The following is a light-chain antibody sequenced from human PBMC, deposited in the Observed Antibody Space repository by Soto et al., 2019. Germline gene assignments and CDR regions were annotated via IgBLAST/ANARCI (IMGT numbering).Light chain of an antibody. CDR2: LGF. V-gene: IGKV2-28*01. CDR3: MQALLTPYT. Sequence: EIVMTQSPPSLTVTPGEPASISCRSSQRLLHSNGNIFLDLYLQRSGQSPQLLIYLGFNRASGVPDRVSGSVAGTDFTLKISRVEAEDVGVYYCMQALLTPYTFGQGTKLEIK. J-gene: IGKJ2*01. CDR1: QRLLHSNGNIF.